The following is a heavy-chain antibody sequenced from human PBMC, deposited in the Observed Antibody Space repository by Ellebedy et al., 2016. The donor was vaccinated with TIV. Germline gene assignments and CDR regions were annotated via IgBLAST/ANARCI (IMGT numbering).Heavy chain of an antibody. CDR2: ISGSGGST. CDR1: GFTFSSYA. CDR3: AKALEYGGNAIGAFDI. Sequence: GESLKISXAASGFTFSSYAMSWVRQAPGKGLEWVSAISGSGGSTYYADSVKGRFTISRDNSKNTLYLQMNSLRAEDTAVYYCAKALEYGGNAIGAFDIWGQGTMVTVSS. J-gene: IGHJ3*02. V-gene: IGHV3-23*01. D-gene: IGHD4-23*01.